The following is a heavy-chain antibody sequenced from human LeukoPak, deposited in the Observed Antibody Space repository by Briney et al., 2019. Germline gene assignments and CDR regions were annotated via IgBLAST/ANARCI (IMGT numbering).Heavy chain of an antibody. CDR2: INPNSGGT. J-gene: IGHJ4*02. D-gene: IGHD4-17*01. Sequence: EASVKVSCKASGYTFTGYYMHWVRQAPGQGLEWMGWINPNSGGTNYAQKFQGRVTMTRDTSISTAYMELSRLRSDDAAVYYCARSPRSEDGDLRLGYWGQGTLVTVSS. CDR1: GYTFTGYY. CDR3: ARSPRSEDGDLRLGY. V-gene: IGHV1-2*02.